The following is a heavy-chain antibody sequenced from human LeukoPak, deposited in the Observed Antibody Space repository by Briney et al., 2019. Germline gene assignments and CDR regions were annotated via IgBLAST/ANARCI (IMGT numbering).Heavy chain of an antibody. Sequence: ASVKASCKASGYTLTSYAMHWVRQAPGQRLEWMGWINAGNGNTKYSQKFQGRVTITRDTSASTAYMELSSLRSEDTAVYYCARYYSGYDYNWFDPWGQGTLVTVSS. CDR3: ARYYSGYDYNWFDP. D-gene: IGHD5-12*01. CDR2: INAGNGNT. CDR1: GYTLTSYA. J-gene: IGHJ5*02. V-gene: IGHV1-3*01.